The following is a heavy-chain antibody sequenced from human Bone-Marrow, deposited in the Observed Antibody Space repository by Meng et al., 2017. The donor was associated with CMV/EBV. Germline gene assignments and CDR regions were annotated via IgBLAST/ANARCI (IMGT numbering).Heavy chain of an antibody. V-gene: IGHV1-2*02. J-gene: IGHJ4*02. Sequence: SVKVSCKASGYTFIDYYIHWVRQASGQGLEWMGWIKPNNGGTNYAQKFQGRVTMTRDTAINTAHMELSRLKYDDTAEYYGARTMYSFDSSGPFDYWGRGTLVTVSS. CDR3: ARTMYSFDSSGPFDY. D-gene: IGHD3-22*01. CDR2: IKPNNGGT. CDR1: GYTFIDYY.